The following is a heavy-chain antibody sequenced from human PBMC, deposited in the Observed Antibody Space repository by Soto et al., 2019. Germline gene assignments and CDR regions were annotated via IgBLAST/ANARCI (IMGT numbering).Heavy chain of an antibody. CDR3: ARQGFGPLHGLVDV. Sequence: QVQLQESGPGLVKPSETLSLSCTVSGGSISSYYGRWFGQSPGKRMEWIGYVHHSWGSSYNPSLQSRVAISLDSSTSQFSLKVTSVTATDTAVYSCARQGFGPLHGLVDVWGQGTTVTVSS. CDR2: VHHSWGS. J-gene: IGHJ6*02. V-gene: IGHV4-59*08. D-gene: IGHD3-10*01. CDR1: GGSISSYY.